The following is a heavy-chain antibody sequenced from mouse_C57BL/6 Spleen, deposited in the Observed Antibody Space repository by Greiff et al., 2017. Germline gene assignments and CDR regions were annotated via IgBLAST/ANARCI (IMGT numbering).Heavy chain of an antibody. CDR1: GYTFTSYW. CDR3: ARSAVVSRDY. Sequence: QVQLQQPGAELVMPGASVKLSCKASGYTFTSYWMHWVKQRPGQGLEWIGEIDPSDSYTNYNQKFKGKSTLTVDKSSRPAYMQLSSLTSEDSAVYYCARSAVVSRDYWGQGTSVTVSS. D-gene: IGHD1-1*01. CDR2: IDPSDSYT. J-gene: IGHJ4*01. V-gene: IGHV1-69*01.